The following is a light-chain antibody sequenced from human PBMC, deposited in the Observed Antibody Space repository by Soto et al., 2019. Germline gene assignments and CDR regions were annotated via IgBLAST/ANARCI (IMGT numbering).Light chain of an antibody. V-gene: IGKV2-28*01. J-gene: IGKJ4*01. CDR2: LGS. Sequence: DIVMTQSPLPLPVTPGEPASISCRSSQSLLHSNGYNYLDWYLQMPGQSPQXXIYLGSNRASGVPARFSCSGAGTECTLTISSLEPEDVAVDYCQQRSNWPLTFGGGTKVDIK. CDR3: QQRSNWPLT. CDR1: QSLLHSNGYNY.